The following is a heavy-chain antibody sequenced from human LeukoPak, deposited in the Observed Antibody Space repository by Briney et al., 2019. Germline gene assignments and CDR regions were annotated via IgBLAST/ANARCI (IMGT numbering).Heavy chain of an antibody. CDR1: GGSISSYY. CDR2: IYYSGST. Sequence: SETLSVTCTVSGGSISSYYWSWIRQPPGKGLEWIGYIYYSGSTNYNPSLKSRVTISVDTSKNQFSLKLSSVTAADTAVYYCARDRDDYGVDYWGQGTLVTVSS. J-gene: IGHJ4*02. D-gene: IGHD4-17*01. CDR3: ARDRDDYGVDY. V-gene: IGHV4-59*01.